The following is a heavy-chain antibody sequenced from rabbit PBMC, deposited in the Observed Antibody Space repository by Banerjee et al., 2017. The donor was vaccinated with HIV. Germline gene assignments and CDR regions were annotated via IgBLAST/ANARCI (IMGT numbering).Heavy chain of an antibody. CDR1: GIDLSSCG. J-gene: IGHJ6*01. CDR3: ARDLAGVTGWNFGL. V-gene: IGHV1S45*01. Sequence: QQQLEESGGGLVKPGGTLTLTCKASGIDLSSCGISWVRQAPGKGLEWIACINTSSGNTVYANWAKGRFTISKTSSTRVTLQMTSLTAADTATYFCARDLAGVTGWNFGLWGPGTLVTVS. CDR2: INTSSGNT. D-gene: IGHD4-1*01.